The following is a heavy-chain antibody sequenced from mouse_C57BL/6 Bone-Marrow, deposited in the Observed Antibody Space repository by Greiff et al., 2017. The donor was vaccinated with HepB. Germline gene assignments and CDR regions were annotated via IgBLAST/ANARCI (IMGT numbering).Heavy chain of an antibody. Sequence: EVQLQESGPGLVKPSQSLSLTCSVTGYSITSGYYWNWIRQFPGNKLEWMGYISYDGSNNYNPSLKNRISITRDTSKNQFFLKLNSVTTEDTATYYCARGIYYDYGDAMDYWGQGTSVTVSS. CDR1: GYSITSGYY. CDR2: ISYDGSN. J-gene: IGHJ4*01. V-gene: IGHV3-6*01. CDR3: ARGIYYDYGDAMDY. D-gene: IGHD2-4*01.